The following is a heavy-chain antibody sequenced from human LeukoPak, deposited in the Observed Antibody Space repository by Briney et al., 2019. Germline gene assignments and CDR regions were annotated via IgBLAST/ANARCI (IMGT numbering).Heavy chain of an antibody. V-gene: IGHV3-48*02. CDR1: GFSFSSYS. J-gene: IGHJ2*01. D-gene: IGHD1-26*01. Sequence: PGGSLRLSCAASGFSFSSYSMNWVRQAPGKGLGWVSHISSSSSTIYYADAVKGRFTISRDNAKNSLFLQMNSLREEDTAVYYCARAITVLVGATTSWYFDLWGRGTLVTVSS. CDR2: ISSSSSTI. CDR3: ARAITVLVGATTSWYFDL.